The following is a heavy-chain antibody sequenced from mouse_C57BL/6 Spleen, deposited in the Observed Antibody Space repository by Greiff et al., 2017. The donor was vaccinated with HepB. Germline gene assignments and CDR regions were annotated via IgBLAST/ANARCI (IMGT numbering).Heavy chain of an antibody. CDR1: GYTFTSYW. J-gene: IGHJ3*01. CDR2: IYPSDSET. CDR3: ARRQIYYYGSSPFAY. D-gene: IGHD1-1*01. Sequence: QVQLKQPGAELVRPGSSVKLSCKASGYTFTSYWMDWVKQRPGQGLEWIGNIYPSDSETHYNQKFKDKATLTVDKSSSTAYMQLSSLTSEDSAVYYCARRQIYYYGSSPFAYWGQGTLVTVSA. V-gene: IGHV1-61*01.